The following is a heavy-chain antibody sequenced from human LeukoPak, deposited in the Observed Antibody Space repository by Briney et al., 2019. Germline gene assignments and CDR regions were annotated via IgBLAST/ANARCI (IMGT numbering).Heavy chain of an antibody. V-gene: IGHV1-2*02. J-gene: IGHJ5*02. D-gene: IGHD2-2*01. CDR3: ARAWVGDIVVVPAANWFDP. CDR2: INPNSSGT. CDR1: GYTFTGYY. Sequence: ASVKVSCKASGYTFTGYYMHWVRQAPGQGLEWMGWINPNSSGTNYAQKFQGRVTMTRDTSISTAYMELSRLRSDDTAVYYCARAWVGDIVVVPAANWFDPWGQGTLVTVSS.